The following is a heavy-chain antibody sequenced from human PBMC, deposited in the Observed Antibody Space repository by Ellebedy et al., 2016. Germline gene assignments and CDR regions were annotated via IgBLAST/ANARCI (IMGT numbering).Heavy chain of an antibody. D-gene: IGHD1-26*01. J-gene: IGHJ3*02. CDR3: ARDRGAAGPAAFDI. Sequence: GESLKISCAATGFTFSNYAMSWVRQAPGKGLEWVSYISFSGDKIYYADSVKGRFTISRDDAKNSLYLQMNSLRPDDTAVYYCARDRGAAGPAAFDIWGQGTMVTVSS. V-gene: IGHV3-11*01. CDR2: ISFSGDKI. CDR1: GFTFSNYA.